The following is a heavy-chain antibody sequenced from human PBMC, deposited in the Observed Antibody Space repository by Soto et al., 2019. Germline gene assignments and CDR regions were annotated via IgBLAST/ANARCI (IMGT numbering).Heavy chain of an antibody. J-gene: IGHJ1*01. CDR1: GGSISSSSYY. CDR2: IYYSGST. V-gene: IGHV4-39*01. D-gene: IGHD6-19*01. CDR3: ARAYSSGWRRPTEYFQH. Sequence: QLQLQESGPGLVKPSETLSLTCTVSGGSISSSSYYWGWIRQPPGKGLEWIGSIYYSGSTYYNPSLTSRVTISVDTSKNQFSLKLSSVTAADTAVYYCARAYSSGWRRPTEYFQHWGQGTLVTVSS.